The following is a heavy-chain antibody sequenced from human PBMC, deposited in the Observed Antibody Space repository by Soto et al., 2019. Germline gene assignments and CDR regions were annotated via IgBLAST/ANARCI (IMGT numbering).Heavy chain of an antibody. CDR2: ISYDGSNK. D-gene: IGHD5-12*01. Sequence: GGSLRLSCAASGFTFSSYGMHWVRQAPGKGLEWVAVISYDGSNKYYADSVKGRFTISRDNSKNTLYLQMNSLRAEDTAVYYCAKDTPPHVDIVATIQGYMDVWGKGTTVTVSS. J-gene: IGHJ6*03. CDR3: AKDTPPHVDIVATIQGYMDV. V-gene: IGHV3-30*18. CDR1: GFTFSSYG.